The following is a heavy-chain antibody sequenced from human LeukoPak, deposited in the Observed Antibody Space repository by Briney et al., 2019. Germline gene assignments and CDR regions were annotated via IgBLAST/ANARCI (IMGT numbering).Heavy chain of an antibody. V-gene: IGHV5-51*01. J-gene: IGHJ3*02. D-gene: IGHD2-2*01. CDR2: IYPGDSDT. Sequence: GESLKISCKGSGYSFSNCWIGWVRQMPGKGLEWMGIIYPGDSDTRYSPSFQGQVTISADKSINTAYLQWNSLKASDTAMYYCARESVVPDAIDAFDIWGQGTIVTVSS. CDR1: GYSFSNCW. CDR3: ARESVVPDAIDAFDI.